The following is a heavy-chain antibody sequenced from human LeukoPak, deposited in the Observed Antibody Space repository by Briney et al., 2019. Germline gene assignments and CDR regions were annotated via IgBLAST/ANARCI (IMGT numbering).Heavy chain of an antibody. D-gene: IGHD2-21*02. CDR2: IYPNSGGT. V-gene: IGHV1-2*02. CDR1: RYTFTAYY. J-gene: IGHJ4*02. CDR3: ARALASCGGDCYTAGFGFDF. Sequence: GASVKVSCKASRYTFTAYYIHWVRQAPGQGLEWVGWIYPNSGGTEYAQKFQGRVTMTRDTSISTAYMELSRLESDDTAVYYCARALASCGGDCYTAGFGFDFWGQGTLVIVSS.